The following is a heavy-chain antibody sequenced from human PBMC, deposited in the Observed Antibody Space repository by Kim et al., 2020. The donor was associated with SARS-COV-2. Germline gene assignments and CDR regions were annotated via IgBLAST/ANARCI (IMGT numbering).Heavy chain of an antibody. J-gene: IGHJ4*02. CDR3: TSRGYDLVSY. D-gene: IGHD2-15*01. CDR2: T. Sequence: TDYAASVKGRFAISRDDSKNTAYLQMNSLKTEDAAVYYCTSRGYDLVSYWGQGTLVTVSS. V-gene: IGHV3-73*01.